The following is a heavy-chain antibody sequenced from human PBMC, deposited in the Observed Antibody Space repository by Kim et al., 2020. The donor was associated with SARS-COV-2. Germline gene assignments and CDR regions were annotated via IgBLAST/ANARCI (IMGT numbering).Heavy chain of an antibody. Sequence: RGRFTISRDNAKNSLSLQMNSLRPEDTALYFCAKQSGDDFWSGPNYYYMDVWGKGTTVTVSS. J-gene: IGHJ6*03. D-gene: IGHD3-3*01. CDR3: AKQSGDDFWSGPNYYYMDV. V-gene: IGHV3-9*01.